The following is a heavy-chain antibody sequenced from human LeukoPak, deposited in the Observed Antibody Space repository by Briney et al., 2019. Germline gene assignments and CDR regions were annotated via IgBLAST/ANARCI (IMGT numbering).Heavy chain of an antibody. J-gene: IGHJ4*02. V-gene: IGHV4-34*01. CDR1: GGSFSGYY. D-gene: IGHD2-21*02. Sequence: SGTLSLTCAVYGGSFSGYYWSWIRQPPGKGLEWIGEINHSGSTNYNPSLKSRVTISVDTSKNQFSLKLSSVTAADTAVYYCARGRKVTVWGQGTLVTVSS. CDR2: INHSGST. CDR3: ARGRKVTV.